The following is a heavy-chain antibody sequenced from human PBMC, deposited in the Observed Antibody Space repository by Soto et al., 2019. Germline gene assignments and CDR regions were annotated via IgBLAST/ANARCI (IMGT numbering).Heavy chain of an antibody. J-gene: IGHJ4*02. CDR1: RFTFSSYA. CDR3: AKGRGYCTSTTCYVGSDY. CDR2: ISGSGLST. Sequence: EVQLLESGGGLVQPGGSLRLSCAAVRFTFSSYAVRWVRQAPGKGLEWVSAISGSGLSTYYADSVKGRFTISRDNSKNTLYLQMNSLRAEDTAVYYCAKGRGYCTSTTCYVGSDYWGQGTLVTVSS. V-gene: IGHV3-23*01. D-gene: IGHD2-2*01.